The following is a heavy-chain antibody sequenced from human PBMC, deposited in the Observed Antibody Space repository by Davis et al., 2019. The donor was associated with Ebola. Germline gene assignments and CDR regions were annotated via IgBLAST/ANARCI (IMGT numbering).Heavy chain of an antibody. J-gene: IGHJ4*02. V-gene: IGHV3-48*02. Sequence: GGSLRLSCAASGFIFSTYSMNWVRQAPGKGLEWVSYISSSSSTIYYADSVKGRFTISRDNAENSLYLQMNSLRDEDTTVYYCARTAHYYDSSGYYWELYYFDYWGQGTLVTVSS. D-gene: IGHD3-22*01. CDR1: GFIFSTYS. CDR2: ISSSSSTI. CDR3: ARTAHYYDSSGYYWELYYFDY.